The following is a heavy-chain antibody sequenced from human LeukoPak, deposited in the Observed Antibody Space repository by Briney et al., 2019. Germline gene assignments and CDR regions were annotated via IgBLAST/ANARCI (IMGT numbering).Heavy chain of an antibody. V-gene: IGHV3-13*01. D-gene: IGHD3-10*01. CDR3: ARTRTTPGIRGLQMRYFDY. J-gene: IGHJ4*02. CDR2: IGTATDT. CDR1: GFTFSRFD. Sequence: GGSLRLSCAASGFTFSRFDMHWVRQVPGKGLEWVSGIGTATDTFYPDSVKGRFTISRENAKDSVYLQMNSLRADDTAVYYCARTRTTPGIRGLQMRYFDYWGQGTLGTVSS.